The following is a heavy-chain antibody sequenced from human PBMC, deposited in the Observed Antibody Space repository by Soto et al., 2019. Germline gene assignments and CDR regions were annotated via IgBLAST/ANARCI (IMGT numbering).Heavy chain of an antibody. CDR2: ISGSGGNT. J-gene: IGHJ6*02. CDR3: AKDGGGGLLWFGELTYYYGMDV. CDR1: GFTFSSYA. D-gene: IGHD3-10*01. V-gene: IGHV3-23*01. Sequence: GGSLRLSCAASGFTFSSYAMSWVRQAPGKGLEWVSAISGSGGNTYYADSVKGRFTISRDNSKNTLYLQMNSLRAEDTAVYYCAKDGGGGLLWFGELTYYYGMDVWGQGTTVTVSS.